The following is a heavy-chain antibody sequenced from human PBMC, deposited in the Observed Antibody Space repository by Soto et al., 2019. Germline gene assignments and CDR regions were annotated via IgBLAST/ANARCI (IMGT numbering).Heavy chain of an antibody. CDR2: ISSDGHHQ. J-gene: IGHJ4*02. CDR3: SRGTYYPQSSGLHADY. Sequence: GGSLRLSCAASGFSFNDYAMYWVRQAPGQGLEWVAIISSDGHHQFYLDNLRGRFTVSRDNSKNTLYLQMNSLRPEDTAVYYCSRGTYYPQSSGLHADYWGPGTVVTVSS. V-gene: IGHV3-30*03. CDR1: GFSFNDYA. D-gene: IGHD3-22*01.